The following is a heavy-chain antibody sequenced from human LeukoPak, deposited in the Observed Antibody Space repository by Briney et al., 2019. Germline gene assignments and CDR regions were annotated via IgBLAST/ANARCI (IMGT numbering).Heavy chain of an antibody. J-gene: IGHJ4*02. CDR1: GGSISSSNW. Sequence: PSETLSLTCAVSGGSISSSNWGRWVRQPPGKGLVWIEEIYHSGSTNYNPSLKSRVTISVDKSKNQFSLKLSAVTAADTAVYYCASDLYGSGPRGYWGQGTLVTVSS. D-gene: IGHD3-10*01. V-gene: IGHV4-4*02. CDR2: IYHSGST. CDR3: ASDLYGSGPRGY.